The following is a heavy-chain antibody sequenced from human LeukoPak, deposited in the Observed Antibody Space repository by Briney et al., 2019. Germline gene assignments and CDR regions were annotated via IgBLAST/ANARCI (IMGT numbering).Heavy chain of an antibody. CDR3: ARARVVLRYIGESMDV. D-gene: IGHD3-9*01. Sequence: AAVKVSCKASGYTFSDYYIHWVRQAPGQGPEWMGWMNPTSGGTKFAQKFQDRVTMTRDTSISTASMDLTRLKPDDTAVYYCARARVVLRYIGESMDVWGQGTTVTVSS. CDR1: GYTFSDYY. J-gene: IGHJ6*02. V-gene: IGHV1-2*02. CDR2: MNPTSGGT.